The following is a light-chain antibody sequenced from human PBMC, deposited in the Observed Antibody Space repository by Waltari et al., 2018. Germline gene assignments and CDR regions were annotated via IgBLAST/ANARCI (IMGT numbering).Light chain of an antibody. CDR1: SSDVGVYNY. J-gene: IGLJ2*01. CDR2: DVS. V-gene: IGLV2-14*03. Sequence: QSALTQPASVSGSPGQSITISCTGTSSDVGVYNYVSWYQQHPGKAPKLILYDVSDRPSGVSNRFSGSKSGNTASLTISGLQAEDEADYYCSSYTSSSTVVFGGGTKLTVL. CDR3: SSYTSSSTVV.